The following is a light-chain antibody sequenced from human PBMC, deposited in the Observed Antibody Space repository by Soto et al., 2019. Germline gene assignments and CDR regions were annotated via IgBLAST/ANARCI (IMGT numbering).Light chain of an antibody. CDR1: QGVSSW. CDR2: KAS. V-gene: IGKV1-5*03. J-gene: IGKJ1*01. Sequence: DIQMTQSPSILSASVGDRITITCRASQGVSSWLAWYQQKPGKAPKLLIHKASRLETGVSSRFSGSGSGTEFTLTISSLQPDDFATYYCQEYQTWTFGHGTKVEIK. CDR3: QEYQTWT.